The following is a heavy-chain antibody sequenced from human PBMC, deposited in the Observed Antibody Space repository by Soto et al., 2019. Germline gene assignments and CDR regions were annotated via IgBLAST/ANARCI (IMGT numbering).Heavy chain of an antibody. CDR3: AKGSIAVAGTVFWYFDL. V-gene: IGHV3-43*01. D-gene: IGHD6-19*01. Sequence: EVQLVESGGVVVQPGGSLRLSCAASGFTFDDYTMHWVRQAPGKGLEWVSLISWDGGSTYYADSVKGRFTISRDNSKNSLYLQMHSLRTEDTALYYCAKGSIAVAGTVFWYFDLWGRGTLVTVSS. CDR1: GFTFDDYT. J-gene: IGHJ2*01. CDR2: ISWDGGST.